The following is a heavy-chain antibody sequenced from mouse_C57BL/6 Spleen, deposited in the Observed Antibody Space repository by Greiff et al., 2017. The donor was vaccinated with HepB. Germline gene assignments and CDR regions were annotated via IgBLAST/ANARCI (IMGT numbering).Heavy chain of an antibody. CDR3: ARVEGNYVFAY. V-gene: IGHV5-4*01. D-gene: IGHD2-1*01. CDR1: GFTFSSYA. J-gene: IGHJ3*01. Sequence: DVQLVESGGGLVKPGGSLKLSCAASGFTFSSYAMSWVRQTPEKRLEWVATISDGGSYTYYPDNVKGRFTISRDNAKNNLYLQMSHLKSEDTAMYYCARVEGNYVFAYWGQRTLVTVSA. CDR2: ISDGGSYT.